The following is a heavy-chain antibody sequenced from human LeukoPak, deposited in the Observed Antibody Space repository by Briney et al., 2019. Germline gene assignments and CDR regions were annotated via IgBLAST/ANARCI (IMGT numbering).Heavy chain of an antibody. J-gene: IGHJ4*02. CDR2: IYYSGST. CDR3: AREGEARGSLYFDY. D-gene: IGHD1-26*01. V-gene: IGHV4-30-4*08. CDR1: GGSISSGGYY. Sequence: PSQTLSLTCTVSGGSISSGGYYWSWIRQHPGKGLEWIGYIYYSGSTYYNPSLKSRVTISVDTSKNQFSLKLSSVTAADTAVYYCAREGEARGSLYFDYWGQGTLVTVSS.